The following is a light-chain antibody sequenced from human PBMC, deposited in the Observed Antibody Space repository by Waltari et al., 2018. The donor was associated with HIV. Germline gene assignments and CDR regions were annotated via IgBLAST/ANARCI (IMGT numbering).Light chain of an antibody. CDR1: QSVLYSPHNKNY. CDR3: QQYYSAPYT. CDR2: WAT. J-gene: IGKJ2*01. Sequence: DIVMTQPPASLALSVGERATLSCKSRQSVLYSPHNKNYLAWYQQKPGQPPKLLIYWATTRESGVPDRFCGSGSGTDFTLTINSLQAEDVAVYSCQQYYSAPYTFGQGTKLEIK. V-gene: IGKV4-1*01.